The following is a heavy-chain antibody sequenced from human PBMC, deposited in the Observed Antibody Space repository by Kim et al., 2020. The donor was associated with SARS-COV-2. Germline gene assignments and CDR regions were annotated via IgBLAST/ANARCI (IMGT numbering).Heavy chain of an antibody. D-gene: IGHD6-13*01. CDR2: TI. Sequence: TIYYAGSVKGRLTTSRDNAKNSLYLQMNSLRAEDTAVYYCARGSSSFFYWGQGTLVTVSS. V-gene: IGHV3-11*01. J-gene: IGHJ4*02. CDR3: ARGSSSFFY.